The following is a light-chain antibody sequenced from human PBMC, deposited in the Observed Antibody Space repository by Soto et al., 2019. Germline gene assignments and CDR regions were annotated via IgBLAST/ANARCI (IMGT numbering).Light chain of an antibody. CDR3: QQYGNSPFT. V-gene: IGKV3-20*01. CDR2: GAS. CDR1: QSVSSSY. Sequence: ETVLTQSPGTLSLSPGERATLSCRASQSVSSSYLAWYQQKPGQAPRLLIDGASSRATGIPDRFSGSGSGTDFALTISRLEPEDSAVDYCQQYGNSPFTFGQGTNLEIK. J-gene: IGKJ2*01.